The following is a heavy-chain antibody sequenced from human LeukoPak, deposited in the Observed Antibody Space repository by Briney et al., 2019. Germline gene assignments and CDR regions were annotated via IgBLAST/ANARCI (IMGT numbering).Heavy chain of an antibody. D-gene: IGHD1-26*01. J-gene: IGHJ4*02. CDR1: GYSISSGYY. V-gene: IGHV4-38-2*02. CDR2: VYRGGDT. Sequence: TSETLSLTCTVSGYSISSGYYWGWIRQPPGKGLEWIGNVYRGGDTYYNPSLKSRVTISVDTSKNQFSLKLSSVTAADTAVYYCARVIVGASGRQIDYWGQGTLVIVSS. CDR3: ARVIVGASGRQIDY.